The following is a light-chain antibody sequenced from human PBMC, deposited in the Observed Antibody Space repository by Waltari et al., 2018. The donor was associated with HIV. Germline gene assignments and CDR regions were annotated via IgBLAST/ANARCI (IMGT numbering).Light chain of an antibody. CDR1: QSLRSSS. CDR3: QHYSSSPYT. V-gene: IGKV3-20*01. J-gene: IGKJ2*01. CDR2: RAS. Sequence: EIVLPQSPGTLSLSPGERATLSCRASQSLRSSSLAWYQQKPGQAPRLLIYRASSRATGIPDRFSGSGSGTDFTLTISRLEPEDFAVYYCQHYSSSPYTFGQGTKLEIK.